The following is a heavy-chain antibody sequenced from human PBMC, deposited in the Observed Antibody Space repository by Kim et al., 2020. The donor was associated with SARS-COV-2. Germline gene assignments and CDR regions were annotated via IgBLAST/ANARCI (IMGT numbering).Heavy chain of an antibody. D-gene: IGHD1-26*01. J-gene: IGHJ3*02. Sequence: ASVKVSCKASGYTFTSYYMHWVRQAPGQGLQWMGIINPSGGSPSYAQKFHGRVTMTRDTSTSTVYMELSSLRSEDTAVYYCARAELLYAFDIWGQGTMVTVSS. CDR2: INPSGGSP. CDR3: ARAELLYAFDI. CDR1: GYTFTSYY. V-gene: IGHV1-46*03.